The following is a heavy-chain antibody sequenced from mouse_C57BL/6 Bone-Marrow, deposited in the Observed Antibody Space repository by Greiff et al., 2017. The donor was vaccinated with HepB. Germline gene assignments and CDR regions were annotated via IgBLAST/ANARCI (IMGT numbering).Heavy chain of an antibody. CDR2: IDPENGDT. D-gene: IGHD2-3*01. CDR3: TSDGYYPAWFAY. CDR1: GFNIKDDY. Sequence: VQLQQSGAELVRPGASVKLSCTASGFNIKDDYMHWVKQRPEQGLEWIGWIDPENGDTEYASKFQGKATITAKPSSTTAYLQLSSLTSEDTAVYYCTSDGYYPAWFAYWGQGTLVTVSA. J-gene: IGHJ3*01. V-gene: IGHV14-4*01.